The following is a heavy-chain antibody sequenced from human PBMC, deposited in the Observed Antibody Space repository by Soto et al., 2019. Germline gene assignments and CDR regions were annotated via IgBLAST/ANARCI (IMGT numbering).Heavy chain of an antibody. Sequence: QVQLQESGPGLVKPSETLSLTCAVSGDSINTNNWWSWVRQPPGRGLEWIGEIYHTGSTNYNPSLKSRVTISADRSKNQLSLRLISVTAADTAVYFCARDTHWGLGDWGQGTLVIVSS. CDR2: IYHTGST. J-gene: IGHJ4*02. D-gene: IGHD7-27*01. CDR3: ARDTHWGLGD. V-gene: IGHV4-4*02. CDR1: GDSINTNNW.